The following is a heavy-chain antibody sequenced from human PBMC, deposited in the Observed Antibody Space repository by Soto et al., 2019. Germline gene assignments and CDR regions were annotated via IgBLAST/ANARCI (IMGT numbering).Heavy chain of an antibody. CDR1: GDSVSSNSAA. J-gene: IGHJ6*02. D-gene: IGHD1-20*01. CDR3: ARESPYNCHLGYYYGMDV. V-gene: IGHV6-1*01. CDR2: IYYRSKWYN. Sequence: SQTLSLTCAISGDSVSSNSAAWNWIRQSPSRGLEWLGRIYYRSKWYNDYAVSVKSRITINPDASKNQFSLQLNSVTPEDTAVYYCARESPYNCHLGYYYGMDVWGHGTTVTVSS.